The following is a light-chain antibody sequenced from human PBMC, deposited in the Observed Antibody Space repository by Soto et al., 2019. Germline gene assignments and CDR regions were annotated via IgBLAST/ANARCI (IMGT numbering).Light chain of an antibody. J-gene: IGLJ3*02. CDR3: AAWDDTLSVWV. CDR2: STN. Sequence: QSVLTQPPSTSGTPGRRVPISCSGSSSNIGRSTENWYQQPPGTAPKVLEYSTNQRPSGVPDRFSGSKSGTSASLAISGLQSEDEADYYCAAWDDTLSVWVFGGGTKLTVL. V-gene: IGLV1-44*01. CDR1: SSNIGRST.